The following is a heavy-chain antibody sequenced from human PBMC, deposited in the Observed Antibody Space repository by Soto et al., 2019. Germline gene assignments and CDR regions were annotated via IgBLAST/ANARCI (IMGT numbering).Heavy chain of an antibody. J-gene: IGHJ3*01. CDR2: IYYRGNT. Sequence: PSETLSLTCTVSGDSISPYFWSWIRQPPGKGLEFIAYIYYRGNTVYNPSLKSRATISVDTSKNQFSLTLSSVTAADTAMYYCGRHQLHTGWSSPFDLWGQGTMVTVSS. CDR3: GRHQLHTGWSSPFDL. V-gene: IGHV4-59*08. CDR1: GDSISPYF. D-gene: IGHD6-19*01.